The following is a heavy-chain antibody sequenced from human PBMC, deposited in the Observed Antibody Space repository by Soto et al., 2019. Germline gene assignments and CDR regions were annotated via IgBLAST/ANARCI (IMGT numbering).Heavy chain of an antibody. CDR1: GYSFSNYW. CDR2: IYPSDSYT. CDR3: ARLLVSGSYWFP. V-gene: IGHV5-10-1*01. D-gene: IGHD3-10*01. Sequence: GESLKISCKGSGYSFSNYWIGWVRQMPGKGLEWMAIIYPSDSYTNYSPSFQGHVTISADKSISTAYLQWSSLKASDTAMYYCARLLVSGSYWFPWGQGTLVTVSS. J-gene: IGHJ5*02.